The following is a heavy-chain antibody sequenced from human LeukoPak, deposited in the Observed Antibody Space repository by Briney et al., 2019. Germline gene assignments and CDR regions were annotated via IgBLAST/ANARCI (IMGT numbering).Heavy chain of an antibody. D-gene: IGHD3-10*01. CDR1: GYTFTGYY. V-gene: IGHV1-2*02. Sequence: ASVKLSCKAFGYTFTGYYIHWVRQAPGPGLEWMGSIHPNSGDTKYAQKFQGRVTMTGDTSINTAYMELSGLTSDDTAVYYCASYSSATAYYYYYYMDIWGKGPALSVSS. J-gene: IGHJ6*03. CDR3: ASYSSATAYYYYYYMDI. CDR2: IHPNSGDT.